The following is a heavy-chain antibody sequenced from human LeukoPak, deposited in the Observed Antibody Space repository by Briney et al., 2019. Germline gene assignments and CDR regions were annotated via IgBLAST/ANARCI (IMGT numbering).Heavy chain of an antibody. CDR1: GGSISSSSYY. J-gene: IGHJ5*02. CDR3: AQEYSSGWYDGFDP. Sequence: SETLSLTCTVSGGSISSSSYYWGWIRQPPGKVQEWIGSIYYSGSTYYNPSLKSRVTISVDTSKNQFSLKLSSVTAADTAVYYCAQEYSSGWYDGFDPWGQGTLVTVSS. CDR2: IYYSGST. V-gene: IGHV4-39*01. D-gene: IGHD6-19*01.